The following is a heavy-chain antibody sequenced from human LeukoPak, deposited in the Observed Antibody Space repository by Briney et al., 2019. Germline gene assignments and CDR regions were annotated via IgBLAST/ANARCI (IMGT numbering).Heavy chain of an antibody. D-gene: IGHD3-10*01. CDR3: AAKTRLSAVTSYYYVDV. CDR2: ITESGDNT. J-gene: IGHJ6*03. CDR1: AFTFPTYG. Sequence: PGGSLRLSCAASAFTFPTYGMIWVRQAPGKGLEWVSSITESGDNTYYADSVKGRFTISRDSSKNTLYLQMNSLRAEDTAVYYCAAKTRLSAVTSYYYVDVWGKGTTATVSS. V-gene: IGHV3-23*01.